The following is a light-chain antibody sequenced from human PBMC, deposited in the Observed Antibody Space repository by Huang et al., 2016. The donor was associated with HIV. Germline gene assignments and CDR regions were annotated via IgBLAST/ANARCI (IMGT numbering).Light chain of an antibody. J-gene: IGKJ4*01. CDR2: GAS. CDR3: QQYNSWPVT. Sequence: EIVMTQSPGTLSVSPGKRASLSCRASQSVSTNLAWYQHKPGQAPRLLIYGASTRATGIPARFSGSGSVTEFTLTISSLQSEDFAVYSCQQYNSWPVTFGGGTKVEIK. V-gene: IGKV3-15*01. CDR1: QSVSTN.